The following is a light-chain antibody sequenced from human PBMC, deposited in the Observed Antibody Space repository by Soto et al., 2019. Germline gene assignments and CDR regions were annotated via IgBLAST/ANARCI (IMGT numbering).Light chain of an antibody. CDR1: SSDVGGYNY. V-gene: IGLV2-11*01. J-gene: IGLJ2*01. CDR3: CSYAGGHTSLL. CDR2: DVS. Sequence: QSALTQPRSVSGSPGQSVTISCTGTSSDVGGYNYVSWHQQHPGTVPKLMIYDVSNRPSGVPDRFSGSKSGNTASLTISGRQAEDEADDYCCSYAGGHTSLLFGGGTKLTVL.